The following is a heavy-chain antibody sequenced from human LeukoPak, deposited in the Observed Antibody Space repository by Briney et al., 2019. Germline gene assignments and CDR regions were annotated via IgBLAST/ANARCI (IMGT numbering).Heavy chain of an antibody. Sequence: GASVKVSCKASGGTFSSYAISWVRQAPGQGLEWMGGIIPIFGTANYAQKFQGRVTMTADESTSTAYMELSSLRSEDTAVYYCASNPYYDSSGGGFDYWGQGTLVTVSS. J-gene: IGHJ4*02. D-gene: IGHD3-22*01. V-gene: IGHV1-69*13. CDR3: ASNPYYDSSGGGFDY. CDR2: IIPIFGTA. CDR1: GGTFSSYA.